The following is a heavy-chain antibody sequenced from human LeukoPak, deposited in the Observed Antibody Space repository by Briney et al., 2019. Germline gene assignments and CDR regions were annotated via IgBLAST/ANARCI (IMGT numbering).Heavy chain of an antibody. J-gene: IGHJ4*02. D-gene: IGHD5-12*01. CDR3: ARAPAKWLRYVYFDY. CDR2: IIPIFGTA. V-gene: IGHV1-69*13. Sequence: GASVKVSCKASGGTFSSYAISWVRQAPGQGLEWMGGIIPIFGTANYAQKFQGRVTITADESTSTAYMELSSLRSEDTAVYYCARAPAKWLRYVYFDYWGQGILVTVSS. CDR1: GGTFSSYA.